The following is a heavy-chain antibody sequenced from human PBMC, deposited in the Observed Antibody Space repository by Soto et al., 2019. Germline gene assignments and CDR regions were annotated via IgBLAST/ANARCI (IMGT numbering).Heavy chain of an antibody. CDR3: ARGNGDGYNLTPLSPDY. D-gene: IGHD5-12*01. V-gene: IGHV3-7*01. Sequence: GSSLRLSCAASGFTFSSYWMSWVRQAPGKGLEWVANIKQDGIEKYYVDSVKGVFTISRDNAKNSLYLQMNSLRAEDTALYYCARGNGDGYNLTPLSPDYWGQGTLVTVSS. CDR1: GFTFSSYW. J-gene: IGHJ4*02. CDR2: IKQDGIEK.